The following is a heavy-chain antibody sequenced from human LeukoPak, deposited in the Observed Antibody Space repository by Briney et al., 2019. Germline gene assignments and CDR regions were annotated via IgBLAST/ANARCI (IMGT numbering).Heavy chain of an antibody. V-gene: IGHV1-2*02. CDR2: INPNSGGT. CDR3: ARKGGRYDSSGYGH. Sequence: ASVKVSCKASGYTFTGYYMHWVRQAPGQGLEWMGWINPNSGGTNYAQKFRGRVTMTRDTSISTAYMELSRLRSDDTAVYYCARKGGRYDSSGYGHWGQGTLVTVSS. CDR1: GYTFTGYY. D-gene: IGHD3-22*01. J-gene: IGHJ4*02.